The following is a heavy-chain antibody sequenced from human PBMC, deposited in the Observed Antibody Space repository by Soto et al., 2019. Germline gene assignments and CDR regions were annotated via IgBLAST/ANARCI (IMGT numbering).Heavy chain of an antibody. CDR3: AKDPYYDFWSGYYNSYYGMDV. D-gene: IGHD3-3*01. V-gene: IGHV3-23*01. J-gene: IGHJ6*02. Sequence: GGSLRLSCAASGFTFSSYAMSWVRQAPGKGLEWVSAISGSGGSTYYADSVKGRFTISRDNSKNTLYLQMNSLRAEDTAVYYCAKDPYYDFWSGYYNSYYGMDVWGQGTTVTVSS. CDR1: GFTFSSYA. CDR2: ISGSGGST.